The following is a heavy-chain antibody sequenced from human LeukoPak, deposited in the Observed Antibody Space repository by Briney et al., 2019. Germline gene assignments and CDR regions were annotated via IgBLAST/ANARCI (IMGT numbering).Heavy chain of an antibody. V-gene: IGHV3-15*01. CDR1: GFTFSNVW. Sequence: PGGSLRLSCAASGFTFSNVWMSWVRQAPGKGLEWVGRIKSKTDGGTTDYAAPVKGRFTISRDDSKNTLYLQMNSLKTEDTAVYYCTTAYYYGSGNYHFDYWGQGTLVTVSS. J-gene: IGHJ4*02. CDR3: TTAYYYGSGNYHFDY. D-gene: IGHD3-10*01. CDR2: IKSKTDGGTT.